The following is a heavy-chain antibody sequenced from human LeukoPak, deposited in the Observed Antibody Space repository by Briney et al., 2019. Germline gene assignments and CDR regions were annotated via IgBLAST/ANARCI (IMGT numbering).Heavy chain of an antibody. Sequence: GESLKISCKGSGYSFTSYWISWVRQMPGKGLEWMGIIYPGDSDTRYSPSFQGQVTISADKSISTAYLQWSSLKASDTAMYYCARLITIFGVVIAFDIWGQGTMVTVSS. D-gene: IGHD3-3*01. CDR2: IYPGDSDT. V-gene: IGHV5-51*01. J-gene: IGHJ3*02. CDR3: ARLITIFGVVIAFDI. CDR1: GYSFTSYW.